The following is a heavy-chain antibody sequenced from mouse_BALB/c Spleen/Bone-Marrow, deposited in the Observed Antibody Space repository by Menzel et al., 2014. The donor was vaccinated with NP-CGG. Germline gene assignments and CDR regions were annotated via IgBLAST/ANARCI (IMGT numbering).Heavy chain of an antibody. V-gene: IGHV14-3*02. J-gene: IGHJ4*01. CDR2: IDTANGNT. Sequence: VQLKQSGAALVQPGAPVKLSCTASGLNIKDTYMHWVKQRPEQGLEWIGRIDTANGNTKYDPKFQGKATITADTSSNTAYLQLSSLTSEDTAVYYCARYGNGLMDYWGQGTSVTVSS. CDR3: ARYGNGLMDY. D-gene: IGHD2-1*01. CDR1: GLNIKDTY.